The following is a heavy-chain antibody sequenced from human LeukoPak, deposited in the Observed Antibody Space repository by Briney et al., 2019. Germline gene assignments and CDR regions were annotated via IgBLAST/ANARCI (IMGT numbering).Heavy chain of an antibody. J-gene: IGHJ6*03. V-gene: IGHV1-8*01. D-gene: IGHD6-6*01. CDR2: MNPNSGNT. CDR1: GYTLTSYD. CDR3: ARGRDRILIAAWDMDV. Sequence: ASVKVSCKASGYTLTSYDINWVRQATGQGLEWMGWMNPNSGNTGYAQKFQGRVTMTRNTSISTAYMELSSLRSEDTAVYHCARGRDRILIAAWDMDVWGKGTTVTVSS.